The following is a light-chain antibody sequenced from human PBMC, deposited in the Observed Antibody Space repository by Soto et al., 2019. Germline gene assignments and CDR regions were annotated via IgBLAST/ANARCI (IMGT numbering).Light chain of an antibody. CDR3: QQYGDSPQT. Sequence: ELVMTQSPSTLSGSAGERVTLSCRASQSVSSNLAWYQQKPGQAPRLLIYGASTRATGIPARFSGSGFGTDVNLTITRLETEDFAVYYCQQYGDSPQTFGPGTKVDIK. V-gene: IGKV3-15*01. CDR1: QSVSSN. J-gene: IGKJ1*01. CDR2: GAS.